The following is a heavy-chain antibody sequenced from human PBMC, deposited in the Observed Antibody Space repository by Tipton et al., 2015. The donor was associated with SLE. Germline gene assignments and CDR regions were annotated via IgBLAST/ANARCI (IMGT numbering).Heavy chain of an antibody. V-gene: IGHV4-4*07. CDR1: GGSISSYF. D-gene: IGHD2-2*03. CDR3: ARDVAIYWITYYDYYMDV. J-gene: IGHJ6*03. CDR2: IHSSGST. Sequence: TLSLTCTVFGGSISSYFWSWNRQPAGKGVGWIGQIHSSGSTSYNPSLKSRVSISVDMSKNQLSLKLSLVTAADTGVYYCARDVAIYWITYYDYYMDVWGKGTTVTVSS.